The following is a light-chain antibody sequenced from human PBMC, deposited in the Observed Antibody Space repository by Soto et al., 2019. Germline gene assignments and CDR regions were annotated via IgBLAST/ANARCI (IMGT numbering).Light chain of an antibody. CDR3: LQDYNYPLT. Sequence: AIQMTQSPSSLSASVGDRVIITCRASQGIAKDLGWYQQKPGKAPELLIFAAYSLQNGVPSRFSGSGSCTDFTLTISSLQPEGFATYYCLQDYNYPLTFGGGTKVEIK. CDR1: QGIAKD. CDR2: AAY. V-gene: IGKV1-6*01. J-gene: IGKJ4*01.